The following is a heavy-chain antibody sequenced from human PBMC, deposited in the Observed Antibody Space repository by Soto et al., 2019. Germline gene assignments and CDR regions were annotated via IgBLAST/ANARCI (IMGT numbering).Heavy chain of an antibody. CDR1: GLTFSSHW. J-gene: IGHJ3*02. D-gene: IGHD2-21*01. CDR3: ARGVRGAYGLDI. V-gene: IGHV3-74*01. Sequence: EVQLVESGGGLVQPGGSLRLSCAASGLTFSSHWMHWVRQAPGKGLVWVSRIDSDGSRTNYAGSVKGRFTISRDNAKNTVYLQMNSLRVEETAVYYCARGVRGAYGLDIWGQGTMVTVSS. CDR2: IDSDGSRT.